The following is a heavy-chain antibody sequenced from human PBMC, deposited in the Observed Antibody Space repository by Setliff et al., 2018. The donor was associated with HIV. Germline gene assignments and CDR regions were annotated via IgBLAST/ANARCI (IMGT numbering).Heavy chain of an antibody. V-gene: IGHV1-24*01. CDR1: GYTHTELS. D-gene: IGHD2-21*01. J-gene: IGHJ5*02. CDR3: ATAGVLADPLFPLYVHDFYDH. Sequence: ASVKVSCKVSGYTHTELSIHWVRQAPGKGLGWMGGFDPEDGEVVYAQKFEGRVTMTEDTSTDTAYMELSSLRSEDTAEYYCATAGVLADPLFPLYVHDFYDHWGQGTLVTVSS. CDR2: FDPEDGEV.